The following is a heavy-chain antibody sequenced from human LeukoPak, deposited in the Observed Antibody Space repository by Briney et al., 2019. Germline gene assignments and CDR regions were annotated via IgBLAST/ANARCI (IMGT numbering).Heavy chain of an antibody. D-gene: IGHD2-2*01. CDR3: AKDPPVVVPAAILKWGFDFDC. CDR1: GFTFSSYE. V-gene: IGHV3-48*03. J-gene: IGHJ4*02. Sequence: GGSLRLSCAASGFTFSSYEMNWVRQAPGKGLEWVSYISSSGSTIYYADSVKGRFTISRDNAKNSPYLQMNSLRAEDTAVYYCAKDPPVVVPAAILKWGFDFDCWGQGTLVTVSS. CDR2: ISSSGSTI.